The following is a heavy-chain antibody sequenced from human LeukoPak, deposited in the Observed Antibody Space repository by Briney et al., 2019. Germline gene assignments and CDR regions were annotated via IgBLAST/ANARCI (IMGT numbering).Heavy chain of an antibody. CDR2: IWYDGSNK. CDR1: GFTFSSYG. D-gene: IGHD6-13*01. J-gene: IGHJ4*02. V-gene: IGHV3-33*01. Sequence: GGSLRLSCAASGFTFSSYGMHWVRQAPGKGLEWVAVIWYDGSNKYYADSVKGRFTISRDSSKDTLFLQMNTLRAEDTGVYYCARLGSSWSIDYWGQGTLVAVSS. CDR3: ARLGSSWSIDY.